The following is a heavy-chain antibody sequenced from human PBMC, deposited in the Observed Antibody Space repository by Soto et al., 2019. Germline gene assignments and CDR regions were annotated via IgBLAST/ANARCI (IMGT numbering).Heavy chain of an antibody. CDR1: GGTFSGYA. Sequence: QVQLVQSGAEVKKPGSSVKVSCKASGGTFSGYAISWVRQAPGQGLEWMGGIIPIFGTANYAQKFKGRVTITADESTSTAYMELSSLRSEDTAVYYCARGEPPPANDFWSGYRLYGMDVWGQGTTVTVSS. J-gene: IGHJ6*02. CDR3: ARGEPPPANDFWSGYRLYGMDV. D-gene: IGHD3-3*01. CDR2: IIPIFGTA. V-gene: IGHV1-69*01.